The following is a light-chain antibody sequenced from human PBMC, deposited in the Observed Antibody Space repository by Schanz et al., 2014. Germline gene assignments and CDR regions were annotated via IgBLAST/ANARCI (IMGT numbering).Light chain of an antibody. CDR1: SSNIGARFD. V-gene: IGLV1-40*01. CDR3: SSHTAITTAVV. CDR2: GNS. Sequence: QSVLTQPPSVSGAPGQRVTISCTGGSSNIGARFDVHWYQQLPGTAPKLLIYGNSNRPSGVPDRFSGSKSATSASLAITGLQAEDEADYHCSSHTAITTAVVFGGGTKLTVL. J-gene: IGLJ2*01.